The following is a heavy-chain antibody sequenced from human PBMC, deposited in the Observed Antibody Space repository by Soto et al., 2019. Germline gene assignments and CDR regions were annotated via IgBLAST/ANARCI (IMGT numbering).Heavy chain of an antibody. V-gene: IGHV4-34*01. CDR3: ARGYYFDSIGFFYSQFYAMDV. D-gene: IGHD3-22*01. CDR1: GASFAAYY. J-gene: IGHJ6*02. Sequence: PSETLSLTCTVSGASFAAYYWTWVRQPPGKGLEWIGEISHTGSANYNPSLQSRVTISAVTSKSQFSLKLTSGTAADTAVYYCARGYYFDSIGFFYSQFYAMDVWGQGTKVTVSS. CDR2: ISHTGSA.